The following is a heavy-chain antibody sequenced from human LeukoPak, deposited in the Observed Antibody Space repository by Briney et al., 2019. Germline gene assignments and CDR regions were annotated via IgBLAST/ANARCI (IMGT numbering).Heavy chain of an antibody. CDR1: GGRFGNYA. J-gene: IGHJ4*02. CDR3: AADSHTSGFDY. D-gene: IGHD1-1*01. Sequence: SVKVSCKASGGRFGNYALNWVRQAPGQRFEWMGAITPLYGASNYAQKFQGRLTIVADESTGAGYMELRSLASEDTAVYYCAADSHTSGFDYWAQGTLVTVSS. V-gene: IGHV1-69*13. CDR2: ITPLYGAS.